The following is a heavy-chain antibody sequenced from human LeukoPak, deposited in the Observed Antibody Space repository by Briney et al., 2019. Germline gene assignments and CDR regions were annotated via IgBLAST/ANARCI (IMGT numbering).Heavy chain of an antibody. CDR2: IYYSGST. CDR3: ARDRVVVGDYYMDV. CDR1: GGSISSDDYY. J-gene: IGHJ6*03. V-gene: IGHV4-30-4*01. Sequence: PSETLSLTCAVSGGSISSDDYYWRWIRQPPGKGLEWIGYIYYSGSTYYNPSLQSRVTVSVDTSKNQFSLKLSSVTAADTAVYYCARDRVVVGDYYMDVWGKGTTVTVS. D-gene: IGHD2-2*01.